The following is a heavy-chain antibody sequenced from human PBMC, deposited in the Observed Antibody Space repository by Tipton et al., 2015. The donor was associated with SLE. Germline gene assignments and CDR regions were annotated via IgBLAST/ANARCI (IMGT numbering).Heavy chain of an antibody. D-gene: IGHD5-18*01. V-gene: IGHV4-31*03. Sequence: TLSLTCTVSGVSVSSGGYYWNWIRQHPGKGLEWIGTIYQNGNTYYNPSLKSRVTISVDTSKNQFSLKLSSVTAADTAVYYCARGGHTAMVTFDYWGQGTLVTVSS. J-gene: IGHJ4*02. CDR3: ARGGHTAMVTFDY. CDR1: GVSVSSGGYY. CDR2: IYQNGNT.